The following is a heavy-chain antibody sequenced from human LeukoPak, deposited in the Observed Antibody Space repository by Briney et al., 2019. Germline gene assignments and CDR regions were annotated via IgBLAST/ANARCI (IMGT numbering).Heavy chain of an antibody. Sequence: PGGSLRLSCAASGSTFSSYSMNWVRQAPGKGLEWVSYISSSSSTIYYADSVKGRFTISRDNAKNSLYLQMNSLRDEDTAVYYCARDARREGATTSDCWGQGTLVTVSS. J-gene: IGHJ4*02. CDR3: ARDARREGATTSDC. D-gene: IGHD1-26*01. CDR1: GSTFSSYS. CDR2: ISSSSSTI. V-gene: IGHV3-48*02.